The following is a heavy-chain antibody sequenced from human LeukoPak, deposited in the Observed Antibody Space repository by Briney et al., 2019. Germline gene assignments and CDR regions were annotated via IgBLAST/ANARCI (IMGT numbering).Heavy chain of an antibody. J-gene: IGHJ4*02. D-gene: IGHD2-8*01. CDR3: SRENGAFSPFGY. Sequence: SETLSLTCGVSGGSITSTNWWSWVLQTPGQGLEWIGEVSLSGLTNYNPSLSSRVIMALDTSKNHLSLHLTSVTAADTAVYYCSRENGAFSPFGYWGQGYLVTV. CDR1: GGSITSTNW. CDR2: VSLSGLT. V-gene: IGHV4-4*02.